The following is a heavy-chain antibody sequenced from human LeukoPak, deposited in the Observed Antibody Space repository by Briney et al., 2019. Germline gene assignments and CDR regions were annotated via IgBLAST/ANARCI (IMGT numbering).Heavy chain of an antibody. CDR1: GCTFDEY. CDR3: AQAANDFDF. J-gene: IGHJ3*01. Sequence: SETLSLTCTASGCTFDEYGIRRLQTPGKGLEWIGYIYYTGNTKYNPSLKSRVSLSVDTSRDQFSLKLSSVTAADTAVYYCAQAANDFDFWGQGTMVTVSS. V-gene: IGHV4-59*01. D-gene: IGHD6-25*01. CDR2: IYYTGNT.